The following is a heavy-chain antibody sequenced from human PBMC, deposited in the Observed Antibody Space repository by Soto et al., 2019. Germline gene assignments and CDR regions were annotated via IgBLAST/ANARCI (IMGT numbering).Heavy chain of an antibody. CDR3: ARVELYSSSWYKSRSTDY. CDR2: IYYSGST. CDR1: GGSISSSSYY. Sequence: SETLSLTCTVSGGSISSSSYYWGWIRQPPGKGLEWIGSIYYSGSTYYNPSLKSRVTISVDTSKNQFSLKLSSVTAADTAVYYCARVELYSSSWYKSRSTDYWGQGTLVTVSS. J-gene: IGHJ4*02. V-gene: IGHV4-39*01. D-gene: IGHD6-13*01.